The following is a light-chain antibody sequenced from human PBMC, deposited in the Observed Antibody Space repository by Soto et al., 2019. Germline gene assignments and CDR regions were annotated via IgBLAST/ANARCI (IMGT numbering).Light chain of an antibody. V-gene: IGKV3-11*01. CDR1: QSVRNN. CDR2: RAS. Sequence: EIVLTQSPATLSLSPGERATLSCRASQSVRNNLAWYQQKPGQAPRLLIQRASTRATGIPARFIGSGSGTDFTLTISSLEPEDFAIYYCHQRSNWPPFTFGGGTKVDIK. J-gene: IGKJ4*01. CDR3: HQRSNWPPFT.